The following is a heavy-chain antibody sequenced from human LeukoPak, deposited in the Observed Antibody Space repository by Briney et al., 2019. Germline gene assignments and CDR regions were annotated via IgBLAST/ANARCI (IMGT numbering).Heavy chain of an antibody. J-gene: IGHJ4*02. D-gene: IGHD3-22*01. CDR1: GFTFSSYS. CDR3: ASDGSDSTGFYYGL. Sequence: PGGSLRLSCAASGFTFSSYSMNWVRQAPGEGLEWVSSISSNSNYIYYADSVKGRFTISRDNAKNSLYLQMNSLRAEDTSVYDCASDGSDSTGFYYGLWGQGTLVTVSS. V-gene: IGHV3-21*01. CDR2: ISSNSNYI.